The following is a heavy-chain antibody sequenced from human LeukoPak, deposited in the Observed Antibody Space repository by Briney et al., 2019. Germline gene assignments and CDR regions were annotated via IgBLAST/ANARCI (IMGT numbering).Heavy chain of an antibody. J-gene: IGHJ4*02. CDR1: GGSVSGYY. Sequence: KTSETLSLTCTVSGGSVSGYYWSWIRHPPGKGLEWIGYMYYSGSTNYNPSLKSRVTISVDTSKNQFSPKLSSVTAADTAVYYCARAGANWGYYFDYWGQGTLVTVSS. V-gene: IGHV4-59*02. CDR2: MYYSGST. D-gene: IGHD7-27*01. CDR3: ARAGANWGYYFDY.